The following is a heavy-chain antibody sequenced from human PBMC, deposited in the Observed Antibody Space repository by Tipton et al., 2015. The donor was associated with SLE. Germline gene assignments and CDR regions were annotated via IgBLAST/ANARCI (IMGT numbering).Heavy chain of an antibody. D-gene: IGHD2-15*01. CDR1: GGSISSYY. CDR2: IYTSGST. CDR3: ARSYCSGGSCFSFDY. Sequence: TLSLTCTVSGGSISSYYWSWIRQPPGKGLEWIGYIYTSGSTNYNPSLKSRVTISVDTSKNQFSLKLSSVTAADTAVYYCARSYCSGGSCFSFDYWGQGTLVTVSS. J-gene: IGHJ4*02. V-gene: IGHV4-4*09.